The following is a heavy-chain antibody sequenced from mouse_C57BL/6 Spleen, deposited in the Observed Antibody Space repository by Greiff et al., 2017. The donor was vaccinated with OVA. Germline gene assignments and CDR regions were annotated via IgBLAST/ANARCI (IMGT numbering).Heavy chain of an antibody. CDR3: ARREALSGVFDY. D-gene: IGHD2-3*01. CDR2: IDPANGNT. J-gene: IGHJ2*01. CDR1: GFYITNPY. V-gene: IGHV14-3*01. Sequence: EVQLQESVAELVRPGASVKLSCKASGFYITNPYMHWVKQRPDKGLEWIGRIDPANGNTKYAPKFTGKATITADTFANTAYLQLSSLTSEDTAIYYCARREALSGVFDYWGQGTTLTVAS.